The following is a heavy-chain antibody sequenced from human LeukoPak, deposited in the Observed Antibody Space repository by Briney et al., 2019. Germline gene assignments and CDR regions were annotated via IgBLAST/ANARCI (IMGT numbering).Heavy chain of an antibody. CDR2: IYYSGST. V-gene: IGHV4-59*01. J-gene: IGHJ2*01. D-gene: IGHD4-17*01. CDR1: GGSISSYY. CDR3: ARSPPTTVTTSRYWYFDL. Sequence: SETLSLTCTVSGGSISSYYWSWIRQPPGKGLEWIGYIYYSGSTNYNPSLKSRVTISVDTSKNQFSLKLSSVPAADTAVYYCARSPPTTVTTSRYWYFDLWGRGTLVTVSS.